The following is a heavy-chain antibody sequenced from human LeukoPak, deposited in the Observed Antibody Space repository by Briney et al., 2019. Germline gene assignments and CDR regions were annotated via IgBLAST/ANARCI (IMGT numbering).Heavy chain of an antibody. CDR2: IIPILGIA. Sequence: SVKVSCKASGGTFSSYAISWVRQAPGQGLEWMGRIIPILGIANYAQEFQDRVTITADKSTSTAYMELSSLRSEDTAVYYCARDFSIVVVVAATGFDYWGQGTLVTVSS. CDR3: ARDFSIVVVVAATGFDY. V-gene: IGHV1-69*04. CDR1: GGTFSSYA. J-gene: IGHJ4*02. D-gene: IGHD2-15*01.